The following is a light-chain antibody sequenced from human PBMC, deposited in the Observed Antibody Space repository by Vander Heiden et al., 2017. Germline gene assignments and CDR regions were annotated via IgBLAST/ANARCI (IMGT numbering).Light chain of an antibody. CDR3: YSTDSSGDHYV. V-gene: IGLV3-10*01. CDR1: ALPKKY. J-gene: IGLJ1*01. CDR2: EDS. Sequence: SFALTPPPSVSVSPGQTARITCSGDALPKKYAYWYQQKSGQAPVLVIYEDSRRPSGIPERFSGSTSGTMATLTISGAHVEDEADYYCYSTDSSGDHYVFGFGTKVTVL.